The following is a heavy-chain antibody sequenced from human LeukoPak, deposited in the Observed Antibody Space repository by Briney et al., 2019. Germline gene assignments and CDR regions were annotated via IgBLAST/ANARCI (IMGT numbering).Heavy chain of an antibody. D-gene: IGHD3-22*01. V-gene: IGHV4-59*01. CDR1: GGSISSYY. J-gene: IGHJ3*02. CDR2: IYYSGST. CDR3: ARGGDYDSSGYYYVHAFDI. Sequence: SETLSLTCTVSGGSISSYYWSWIRQPPGKGLDWIWYIYYSGSTQYSPSLKSRVTISVDTSKNQFSLKLSSVTAADTAMYYCARGGDYDSSGYYYVHAFDIWGQGTMVTVSS.